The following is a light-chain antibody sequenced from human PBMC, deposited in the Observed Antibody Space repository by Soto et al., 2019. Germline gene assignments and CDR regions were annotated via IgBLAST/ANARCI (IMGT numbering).Light chain of an antibody. V-gene: IGKV1-27*01. Sequence: DSQMTQSPYSLSAAVGDRVTITCRAIQGIVNDLAWYQQRPGEVPRLLIYTASTLQSGVPSRFSGSGSGTDFTRTISSLQHEDFATYDCHKDNEFPRTCRQGPKVEIK. CDR3: HKDNEFPRT. CDR2: TAS. CDR1: QGIVND. J-gene: IGKJ1*01.